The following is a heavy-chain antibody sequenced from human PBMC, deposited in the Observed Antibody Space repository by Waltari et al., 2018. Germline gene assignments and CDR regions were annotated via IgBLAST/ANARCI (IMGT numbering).Heavy chain of an antibody. D-gene: IGHD3-22*01. J-gene: IGHJ4*02. CDR3: ARRAYYYDGSPLDY. CDR2: IYYSGRT. V-gene: IGHV4-39*07. Sequence: QLQLQESGPGLVKPSETLSLTCTVSGGSISSNTDYWGWIRQPPGKGLEWIGSIYYSGRTYYNPSLKSRVTISLDTSRNQFSLKLSSVTAADTAVYYCARRAYYYDGSPLDYWGQGTLVTVSS. CDR1: GGSISSNTDY.